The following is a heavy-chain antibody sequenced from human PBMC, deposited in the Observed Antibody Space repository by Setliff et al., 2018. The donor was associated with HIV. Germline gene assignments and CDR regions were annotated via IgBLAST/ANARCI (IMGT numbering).Heavy chain of an antibody. J-gene: IGHJ4*02. CDR2: ISTSGNRI. CDR3: APLVGATGAPSY. Sequence: GGSLRLSCAASGFTFSSYAMSWVRQAPGKGLEWVSYISTSGNRIHYADSVKGRFTISRDNAKNSLYLQMDSLRAEDTAVYYCAPLVGATGAPSYWGQGTLVTVSS. V-gene: IGHV3-48*03. CDR1: GFTFSSYA. D-gene: IGHD1-26*01.